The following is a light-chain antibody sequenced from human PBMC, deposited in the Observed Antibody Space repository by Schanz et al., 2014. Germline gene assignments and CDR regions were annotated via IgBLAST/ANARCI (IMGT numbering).Light chain of an antibody. J-gene: IGLJ3*02. CDR1: SSDVGGYNY. CDR2: DVS. Sequence: QSALTQPPSASGSPGQSVTISCTGTSSDVGGYNYVSWYQQHPGKAPKVMIYDVSNRPSGVSNRFSGSKSGNTASLTISGLQAEDEADYYCSSYTSSSTWVFGGGTKLTVL. V-gene: IGLV2-14*01. CDR3: SSYTSSSTWV.